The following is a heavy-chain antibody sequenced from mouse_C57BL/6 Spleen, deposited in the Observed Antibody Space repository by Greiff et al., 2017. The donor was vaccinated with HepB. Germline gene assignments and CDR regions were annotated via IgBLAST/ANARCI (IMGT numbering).Heavy chain of an antibody. V-gene: IGHV1-54*01. D-gene: IGHD1-1*01. CDR1: GYAFTNYL. CDR2: INPGSGGT. CDR3: ARFYYGSSYYYFDY. J-gene: IGHJ2*01. Sequence: QVQLKQSGAELVRPGTSVKVSCKASGYAFTNYLIEWVKQRPGQGLEWIGVINPGSGGTNYNEKFKGKATLTADKSSSTAYMQLSSLTSEDSAVYFCARFYYGSSYYYFDYWGQGTTLTVSS.